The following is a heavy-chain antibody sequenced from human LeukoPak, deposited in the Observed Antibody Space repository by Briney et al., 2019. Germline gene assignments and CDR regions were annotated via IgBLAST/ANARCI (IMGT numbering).Heavy chain of an antibody. D-gene: IGHD6-13*01. V-gene: IGHV6-1*01. CDR2: TYYRSKWYN. CDR3: ARGLYDSSWSAFDY. J-gene: IGHJ4*02. Sequence: SQTLSLTCAISGDSVSSNSAAWNWIRQSPSRGLEWLGRTYYRSKWYNDYAVSVKSRITINPDTSKNQFSPQLNSVTPEDTAVYYCARGLYDSSWSAFDYWGQGTLVTVSS. CDR1: GDSVSSNSAA.